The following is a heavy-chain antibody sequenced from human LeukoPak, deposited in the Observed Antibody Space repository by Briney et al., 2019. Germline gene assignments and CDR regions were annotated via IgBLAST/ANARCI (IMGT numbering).Heavy chain of an antibody. CDR3: ASRSHKTIVGADTREVGDY. CDR1: GGTLRRHT. J-gene: IGHJ4*02. Sequence: SVKVSCKASGGTLRRHTITWVRQAPGQGLEWMGRIIPMMGIANDAQKFQGRVTITADTSTDTAYMDLISLRSEDTAVYYCASRSHKTIVGADTREVGDYWGQGTLVTVSS. CDR2: IIPMMGIA. D-gene: IGHD6-19*01. V-gene: IGHV1-69*02.